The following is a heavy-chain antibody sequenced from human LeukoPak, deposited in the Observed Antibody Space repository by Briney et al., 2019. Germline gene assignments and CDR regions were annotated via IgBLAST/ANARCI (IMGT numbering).Heavy chain of an antibody. CDR3: ARVPQQYCSSTSCYYYYMDV. J-gene: IGHJ6*03. Sequence: ASVKVSCKAPGYTFTGYYMHWVRQAPGQGLEWMGWINPNSGGTNYAQKFQGRVTMTRDTSISTAYMELSRLRSDDTAVYYCARVPQQYCSSTSCYYYYMDVWGKGTTVTVSS. V-gene: IGHV1-2*02. CDR1: GYTFTGYY. D-gene: IGHD2-2*01. CDR2: INPNSGGT.